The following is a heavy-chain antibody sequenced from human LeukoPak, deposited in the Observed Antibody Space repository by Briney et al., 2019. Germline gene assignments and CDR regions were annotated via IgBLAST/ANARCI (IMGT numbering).Heavy chain of an antibody. CDR3: ARHKIQLWLRTYYFDY. J-gene: IGHJ4*02. V-gene: IGHV4-39*01. CDR2: IYYSGST. D-gene: IGHD5-18*01. Sequence: PSETLSLTCTVSGGSISSSSYYWGWIRQPPGKGLEWIGSIYYSGSTYYNPSLKSRVTISVDTSKNQFSLKLSSVTAADTAVYYCARHKIQLWLRTYYFDYWGQGTLVTVSS. CDR1: GGSISSSSYY.